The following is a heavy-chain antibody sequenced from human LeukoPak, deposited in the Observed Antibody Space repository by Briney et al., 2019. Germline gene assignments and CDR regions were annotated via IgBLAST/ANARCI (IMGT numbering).Heavy chain of an antibody. V-gene: IGHV1-2*06. Sequence: ASVKVSCKASGYTFTGYYMHWLRQAPGQGLEWMGRINPNSGGTNYAQKFQGRVTITRDTSISTAYMELSRLRSDDTAVYYCARGRGIAAAGTRIDYWGQGTLVTVSS. CDR3: ARGRGIAAAGTRIDY. CDR2: INPNSGGT. D-gene: IGHD6-13*01. CDR1: GYTFTGYY. J-gene: IGHJ4*02.